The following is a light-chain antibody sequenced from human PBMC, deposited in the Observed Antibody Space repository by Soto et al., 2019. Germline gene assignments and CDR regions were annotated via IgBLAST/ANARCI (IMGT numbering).Light chain of an antibody. CDR1: SSDVGSYNR. V-gene: IGLV2-18*02. J-gene: IGLJ2*01. CDR3: SSYTSSSTVE. CDR2: EVS. Sequence: QSALTQPPSVSGSPGQSVTISCTGTSSDVGSYNRVSWYQQPPGTAPKLMIYEVSNRPSGVPDRFSGSKSGNTASLTISGLQAEDEADYYCSSYTSSSTVEFGGGTKVTVL.